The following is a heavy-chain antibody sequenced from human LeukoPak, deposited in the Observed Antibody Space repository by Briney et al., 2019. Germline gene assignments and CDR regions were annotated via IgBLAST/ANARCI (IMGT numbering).Heavy chain of an antibody. D-gene: IGHD2-2*01. J-gene: IGHJ4*02. CDR2: INWSGGST. V-gene: IGHV3-20*04. CDR3: ARAPITSPFYFDY. Sequence: GGSLRLSCTACGFAFDEHGMSRGRQGPGKGLGWVSGINWSGGSTGYADPLRGRFTISRDNAKNSLYLQMDSLRAEDTALYYCARAPITSPFYFDYWGQGTLVTVSS. CDR1: GFAFDEHG.